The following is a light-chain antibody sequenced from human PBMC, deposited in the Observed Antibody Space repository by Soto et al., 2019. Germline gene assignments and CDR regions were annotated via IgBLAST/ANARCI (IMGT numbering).Light chain of an antibody. J-gene: IGKJ2*01. CDR1: QSVSSN. Sequence: EIVMTQSPATLSVSPGERATLSCRASQSVSSNLAWYQQKPGQAPRLLIYGASTRATGIPARFSGSGSGTEFTLTISSLQSEDFAVYYCPQYNNWLTFGQGTKLEIK. CDR2: GAS. CDR3: PQYNNWLT. V-gene: IGKV3-15*01.